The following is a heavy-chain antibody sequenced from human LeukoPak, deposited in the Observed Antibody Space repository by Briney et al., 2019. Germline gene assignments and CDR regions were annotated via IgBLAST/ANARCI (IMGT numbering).Heavy chain of an antibody. CDR2: FHYSGGT. CDR3: ARLRTGYWYFDF. Sequence: SETLSLTCTVSGVSVSDYYWSWIRQPPGKGLEWIGYFHYSGGTNYNPSLKSRVTTSGDTSKNQFSLKLSSVTAADSAVYYCARLRTGYWYFDFWGRGTLVTVSS. CDR1: GVSVSDYY. V-gene: IGHV4-59*08. J-gene: IGHJ2*01.